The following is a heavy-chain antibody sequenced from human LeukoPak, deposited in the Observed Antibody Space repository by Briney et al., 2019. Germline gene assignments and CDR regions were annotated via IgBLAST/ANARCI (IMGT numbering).Heavy chain of an antibody. D-gene: IGHD2-15*01. CDR1: GYTFTSYG. V-gene: IGHV1-18*01. CDR2: ISAYNGNT. CDR3: ARSYRPRYCSGGSCDYYYYGMDV. J-gene: IGHJ6*02. Sequence: ASVKVSCKASGYTFTSYGISWARQAPGQGLEWMGWISAYNGNTNYAQKLQGRVTMTTDTSTSTAYMELRSLRSDDTAVYYCARSYRPRYCSGGSCDYYYYGMDVWGQGTTVTVSS.